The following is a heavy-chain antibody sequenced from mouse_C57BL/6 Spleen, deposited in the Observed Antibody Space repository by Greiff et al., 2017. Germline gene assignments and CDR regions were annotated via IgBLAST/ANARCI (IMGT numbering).Heavy chain of an antibody. CDR1: GYSFTGYY. CDR3: ARGPGDY. V-gene: IGHV1-42*01. Sequence: EVQLQQSGPELVKPGASVKISCKASGYSFTGYYMNWVKQSPEKSLEWIGEINPSTGGTTYNQKFKAKATLTVDKSSSTAYMQLKSLTSEDSAVYYCARGPGDYWGQGTTLTVSS. CDR2: INPSTGGT. J-gene: IGHJ2*01.